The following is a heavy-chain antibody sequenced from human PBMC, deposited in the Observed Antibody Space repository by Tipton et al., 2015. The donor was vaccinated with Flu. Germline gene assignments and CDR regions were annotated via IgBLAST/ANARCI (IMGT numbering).Heavy chain of an antibody. CDR3: ARHPGFWSGFDP. D-gene: IGHD3-3*01. J-gene: IGHJ5*02. CDR1: GGSMSSSSYY. V-gene: IGHV4-39*01. CDR2: IYYSGTT. Sequence: PGLVKPSETLSLICIVSGGSMSSSSYYWGWIRQPPGKGLEWIGNIYYSGTTYYNPPLKSRVTISIDTPKNQFSLKLSSVTAADTAVYYCARHPGFWSGFDPWGQGTLVTVSS.